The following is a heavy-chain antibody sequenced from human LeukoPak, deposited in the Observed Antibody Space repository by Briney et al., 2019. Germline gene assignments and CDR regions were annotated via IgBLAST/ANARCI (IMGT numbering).Heavy chain of an antibody. CDR2: IIPIFGTV. D-gene: IGHD3-9*01. CDR3: ARAVILTGYYLDY. V-gene: IGHV1-69*13. Sequence: PVKVSCKASGGTFSSYAISWVRQAPGQGLEWMGGIIPIFGTVNYAQKFQGRVTITADESTSTAYMELSSLRSEDTAVYYCARAVILTGYYLDYWGQGTLVTVSS. J-gene: IGHJ4*02. CDR1: GGTFSSYA.